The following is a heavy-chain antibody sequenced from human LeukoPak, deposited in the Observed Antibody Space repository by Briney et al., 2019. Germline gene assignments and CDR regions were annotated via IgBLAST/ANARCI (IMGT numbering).Heavy chain of an antibody. CDR3: ARQIVAYCSSTSCYSIRFDP. D-gene: IGHD2-2*01. CDR1: GFTVSSNA. CDR2: IYSGGST. V-gene: IGHV3-66*04. J-gene: IGHJ5*02. Sequence: GGSLRLSCAASGFTVSSNAMSWVRQAPGKGLEWVSVIYSGGSTYYADSVKGRFTISRDNAKNSLSLQMNSLRAEDTAVYYCARQIVAYCSSTSCYSIRFDPWGQGTLVTVSS.